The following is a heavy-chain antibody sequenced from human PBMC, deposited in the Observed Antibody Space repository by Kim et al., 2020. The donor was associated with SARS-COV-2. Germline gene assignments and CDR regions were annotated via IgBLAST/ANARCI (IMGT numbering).Heavy chain of an antibody. Sequence: YTPSLKSRVTISVDTSKNQFSLKLSSGTAADTAVYYCARAAVATITTFDYWGQGTLVTVSS. CDR3: ARAAVATITTFDY. J-gene: IGHJ4*02. D-gene: IGHD5-12*01. V-gene: IGHV4-30-2*05.